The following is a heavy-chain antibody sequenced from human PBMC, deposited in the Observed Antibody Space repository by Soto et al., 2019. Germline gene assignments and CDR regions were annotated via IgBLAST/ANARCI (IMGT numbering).Heavy chain of an antibody. Sequence: GXSVKVSCKASGSTFTSYYMHWVRQAPGQXVEWMGIINTSGGSTSYAQKFKGRVXXTRDTSTXXVYLQLTRLRSEDKAVYYCARESLGTTGTTVPYWGQGTLVTV. CDR1: GSTFTSYY. D-gene: IGHD1-1*01. V-gene: IGHV1-46*03. CDR3: ARESLGTTGTTVPY. J-gene: IGHJ4*02. CDR2: INTSGGST.